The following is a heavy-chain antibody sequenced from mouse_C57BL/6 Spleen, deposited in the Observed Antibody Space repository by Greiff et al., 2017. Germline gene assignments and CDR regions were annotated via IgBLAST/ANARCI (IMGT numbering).Heavy chain of an antibody. J-gene: IGHJ1*03. D-gene: IGHD1-1*01. CDR2: IHPNSGST. V-gene: IGHV1-64*01. CDR1: GYTFTSYW. Sequence: QVQLQQPGAELVKPGASVKLSCKASGYTFTSYWMHWVKQRPGQGLEWIGMIHPNSGSTNYNEKFKSKATLTVDKSSSTAYMQLSSLTSEDSAVYYCARVEGSSSYFDVWGTGTTVTVSS. CDR3: ARVEGSSSYFDV.